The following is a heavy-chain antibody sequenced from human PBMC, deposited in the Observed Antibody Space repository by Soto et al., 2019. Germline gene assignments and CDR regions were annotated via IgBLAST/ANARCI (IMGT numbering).Heavy chain of an antibody. V-gene: IGHV1-3*01. Sequence: GASVKVSCKASGYTFTSYAMHWVRQAPGQRLEWMGWINAGNGNTKYSQKFQGRVTITRDTSASTAYMELSSLRDEDTGVYYCARDAYDLLTGYEYWFDPWGQGTPVTV. CDR3: ARDAYDLLTGYEYWFDP. CDR1: GYTFTSYA. D-gene: IGHD3-9*01. J-gene: IGHJ5*02. CDR2: INAGNGNT.